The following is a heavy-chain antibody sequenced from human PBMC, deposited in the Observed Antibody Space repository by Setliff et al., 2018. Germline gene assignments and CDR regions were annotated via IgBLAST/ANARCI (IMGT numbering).Heavy chain of an antibody. J-gene: IGHJ4*02. V-gene: IGHV1-2*02. Sequence: ASVKVSCKASGGTFNTYGITWVRQAPAQGLEWMGGIIPGSGATNLAQRFQGRVTMTRDTSISTAYMELSSLRSDDTAVYYCARFSGHNYGSFDSWGQGTLVTVSS. CDR2: IIPGSGAT. CDR1: GGTFNTYG. CDR3: ARFSGHNYGSFDS. D-gene: IGHD5-18*01.